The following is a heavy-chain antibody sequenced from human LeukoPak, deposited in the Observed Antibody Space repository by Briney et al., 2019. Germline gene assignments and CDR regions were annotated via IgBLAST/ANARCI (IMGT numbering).Heavy chain of an antibody. CDR3: ARSSRYDIWTGYPY. Sequence: VXVSCKASGYTFTGYYMHWVRQAPGQGLEWMGWINANSGGTNYAQKFQGRVTMTRDTSISTAYMELSRLRSDDTAVYYCARSSRYDIWTGYPYWGQGTLVTVSP. CDR2: INANSGGT. CDR1: GYTFTGYY. J-gene: IGHJ4*02. V-gene: IGHV1-2*02. D-gene: IGHD3-9*01.